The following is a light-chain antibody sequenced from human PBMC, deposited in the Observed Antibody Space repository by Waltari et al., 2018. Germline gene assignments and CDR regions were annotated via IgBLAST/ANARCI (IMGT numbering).Light chain of an antibody. Sequence: QSALTQPPSVSGAPRQRVTIPCSGTSSHIGTSAVNWYHQLPGKPPKLVLYYDVLVPSGVSDRFSGSKSGSSASLAISGLQSEDEAVYFCAAWDISLNNLLFGGGTKLTVL. CDR2: YDV. V-gene: IGLV1-36*01. CDR1: SSHIGTSA. CDR3: AAWDISLNNLL. J-gene: IGLJ2*01.